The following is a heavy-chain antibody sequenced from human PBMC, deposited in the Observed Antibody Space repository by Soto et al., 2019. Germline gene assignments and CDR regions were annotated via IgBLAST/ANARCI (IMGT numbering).Heavy chain of an antibody. CDR3: ARDRGSYYDWFDP. D-gene: IGHD1-26*01. Sequence: PGGSLRLSCAASGFTVSSNYMSWVRQAPGKGLEWVSVIYSGGSTYYADSVKGRFTISRDNAKNTLYLQMNSLRAEDTAVYYCARDRGSYYDWFDPWGQGTLVTISS. V-gene: IGHV3-66*01. J-gene: IGHJ5*02. CDR2: IYSGGST. CDR1: GFTVSSNY.